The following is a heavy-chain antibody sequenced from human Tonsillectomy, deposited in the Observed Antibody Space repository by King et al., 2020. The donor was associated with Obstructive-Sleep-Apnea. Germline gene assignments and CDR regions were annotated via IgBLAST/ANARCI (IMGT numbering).Heavy chain of an antibody. V-gene: IGHV5-10-1*03. CDR3: ARHYYGSGCYYGDAFDI. CDR1: GYSFTSYW. Sequence: VQLVQSGAEVKKPGESLRISCKDSGYSFTSYWISWVRQMPGKGLEWMGRIDPSDSDTNYSPSFQGHVTISADKSISTAYLQWSSLKASDTAMYYCARHYYGSGCYYGDAFDIWGQGTIVTVSS. D-gene: IGHD3-10*01. CDR2: IDPSDSDT. J-gene: IGHJ3*02.